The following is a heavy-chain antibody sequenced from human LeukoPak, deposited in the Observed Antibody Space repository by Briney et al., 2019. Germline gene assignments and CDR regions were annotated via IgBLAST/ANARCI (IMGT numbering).Heavy chain of an antibody. CDR2: IYYSGST. V-gene: IGHV4-59*01. Sequence: SETLSLTCTVSGGSISSYYWSWIRQPPGKGLEWIGYIYYSGSTNYNPSPKSRVTISVDTSKNQFSLKLSSVTAADTAVYYCARGDSYYYYYMDVWGRGTTVTVSS. CDR3: ARGDSYYYYYMDV. CDR1: GGSISSYY. J-gene: IGHJ6*03.